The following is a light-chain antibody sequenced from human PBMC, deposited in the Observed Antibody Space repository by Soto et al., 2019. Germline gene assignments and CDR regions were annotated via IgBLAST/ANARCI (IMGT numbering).Light chain of an antibody. V-gene: IGLV2-14*01. CDR3: SSYTGSSTYVV. CDR2: DVN. Sequence: QSALTQPASVSGSPGQSITISCTGTSSDVGGYNYVSWYQQHPGKAPKLMIYDVNNRPSGVSNRFSGSKSGNTASLTISGXXXXXXXXXXCSSYTGSSTYVVFGGGTKL. CDR1: SSDVGGYNY. J-gene: IGLJ2*01.